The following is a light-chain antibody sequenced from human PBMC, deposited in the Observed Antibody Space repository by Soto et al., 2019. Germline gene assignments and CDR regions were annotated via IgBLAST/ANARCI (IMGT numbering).Light chain of an antibody. V-gene: IGLV2-14*01. CDR1: SSDVGGYNY. Sequence: QSALTQPASVSGSPGQSITISCTGTSSDVGGYNYVSWYQQHPGKAPKLIIYEVSYRPSGVSNRFSGSKSGNTASLTISGLQAEDEADYYCSSNTASSTYVFGTGTKLTVL. CDR3: SSNTASSTYV. J-gene: IGLJ1*01. CDR2: EVS.